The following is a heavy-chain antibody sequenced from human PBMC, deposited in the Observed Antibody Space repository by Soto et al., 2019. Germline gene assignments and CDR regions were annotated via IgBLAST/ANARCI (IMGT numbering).Heavy chain of an antibody. J-gene: IGHJ6*02. CDR1: GFTFSSYG. CDR3: AKDGAPKVLLWFGEAKNYYYYGMDV. D-gene: IGHD3-10*01. CDR2: ISYDGSNK. Sequence: GGSLRLSCAASGFTFSSYGMHWVRQAPGKGLEWVAVISYDGSNKYYADSVKGRFTISRDNSKNTLYLQMNSLRAEDTAVYYCAKDGAPKVLLWFGEAKNYYYYGMDVWGQGTTVTVSS. V-gene: IGHV3-30*18.